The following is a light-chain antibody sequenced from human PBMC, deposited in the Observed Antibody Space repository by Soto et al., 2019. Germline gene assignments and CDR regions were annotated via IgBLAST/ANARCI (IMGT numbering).Light chain of an antibody. CDR3: QQYGSSPFT. Sequence: DIQMTQSPSSLSASVGDRVTITCQASQDIRNYLNWYQQKPGTGPKVLIYDAANLETGVPSRFTGSGSGTDFTLTISRLEPEDFAVYYCQQYGSSPFTFGPGTKVDIK. J-gene: IGKJ3*01. V-gene: IGKV1-33*01. CDR1: QDIRNY. CDR2: DAA.